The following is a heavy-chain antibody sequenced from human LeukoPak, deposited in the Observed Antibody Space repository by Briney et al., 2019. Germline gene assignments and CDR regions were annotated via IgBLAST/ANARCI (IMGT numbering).Heavy chain of an antibody. CDR3: AREADYYDSSGYRWFDP. D-gene: IGHD3-22*01. CDR2: IKQDGSEK. V-gene: IGHV3-7*01. Sequence: GGSLRLSCEASGLTFNKYWMTWVRQAPGKGLEWVANIKQDGSEKNYVDSVKGRFTISRDNAKNSLSLRMNSLSAEDTAVYYCAREADYYDSSGYRWFDPWGQGTLVTVSS. J-gene: IGHJ5*02. CDR1: GLTFNKYW.